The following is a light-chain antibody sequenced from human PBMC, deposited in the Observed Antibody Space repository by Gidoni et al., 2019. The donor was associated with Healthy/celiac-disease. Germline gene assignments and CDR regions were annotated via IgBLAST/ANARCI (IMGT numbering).Light chain of an antibody. CDR3: SSYTSSSTPVV. CDR1: SSDVGGYNY. J-gene: IGLJ2*01. Sequence: QSALTQPASVSGSPGQAITLSCTGTSSDVGGYNYVSWYQPHPGKAPKLMIYDVSNRPSGVSDRFSGSKSGNTASLTISGLQAEDEADYHCSSYTSSSTPVVFGGGTKLTVL. V-gene: IGLV2-14*01. CDR2: DVS.